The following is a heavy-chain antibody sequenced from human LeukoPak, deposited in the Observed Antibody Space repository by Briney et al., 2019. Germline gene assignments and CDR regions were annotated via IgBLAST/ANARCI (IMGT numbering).Heavy chain of an antibody. CDR3: ARRDMTALTAYVFDI. V-gene: IGHV4-39*01. CDR1: VGSISSSSYY. D-gene: IGHD4-11*01. CDR2: IYYSGST. Sequence: PSEALSLTCTVSVGSISSSSYYGGWIRQPPGEWMEWIGSIYYSGSTYCNPSLNSRVTISVDTSKNQFSLKLRSVTAADTAVYYCARRDMTALTAYVFDIWGRGTMVTVSS. J-gene: IGHJ3*02.